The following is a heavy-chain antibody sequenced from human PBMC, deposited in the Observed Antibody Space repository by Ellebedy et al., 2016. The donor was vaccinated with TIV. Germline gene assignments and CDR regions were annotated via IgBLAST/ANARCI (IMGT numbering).Heavy chain of an antibody. V-gene: IGHV4-4*02. D-gene: IGHD3-9*01. CDR2: LFHTGRT. J-gene: IGHJ6*02. Sequence: SETLSLXXAVSGASISSNNWWSWVRQPPGNGLEWIGDLFHTGRTNYNPSLKSRVTISVEKSKNQFSPVLRSVTAADTAIYYCARILTAYYNQYYDGMGVWGQGTTVTVSS. CDR1: GASISSNNW. CDR3: ARILTAYYNQYYDGMGV.